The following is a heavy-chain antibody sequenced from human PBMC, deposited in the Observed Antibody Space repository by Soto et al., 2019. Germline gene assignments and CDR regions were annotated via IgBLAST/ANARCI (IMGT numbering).Heavy chain of an antibody. Sequence: GGSLRLSCAASGFTFSSYSMNWVRQAPGKGLEWVSYISSSSSTIYYADSVKGRFTISRDNAKNSLYLQMNSLRDEDTAVYYCAGSIVVVPAAFPPLWFDPWGQGTLVTVSS. CDR2: ISSSSSTI. J-gene: IGHJ5*02. D-gene: IGHD2-2*01. CDR1: GFTFSSYS. V-gene: IGHV3-48*02. CDR3: AGSIVVVPAAFPPLWFDP.